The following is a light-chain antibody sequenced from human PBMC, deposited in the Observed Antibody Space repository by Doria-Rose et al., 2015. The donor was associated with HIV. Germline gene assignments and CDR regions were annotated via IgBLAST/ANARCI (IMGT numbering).Light chain of an antibody. CDR1: QSISSA. CDR3: QQYHSFST. J-gene: IGKJ2*01. Sequence: SPSTLSASVGDRVTITCRASQSISSALAWYQQKPGKAPNLLIYKASSLESGVPSRFSGSGSGTEFTLTISSLQPDDFATYYCQQYHSFSTFGPGTKLAI. V-gene: IGKV1-5*03. CDR2: KAS.